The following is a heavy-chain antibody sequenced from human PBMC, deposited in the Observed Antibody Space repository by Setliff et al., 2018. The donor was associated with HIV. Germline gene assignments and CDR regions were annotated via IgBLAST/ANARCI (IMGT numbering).Heavy chain of an antibody. Sequence: SETLSLTCTVSGGSISSSNNYWGWIRQPPGKGLEWIGSIYYSGSTYYNPSLRSRLTISLDSPTNQFSVTLSSVTAADTAMYYCARYTVGSMVDYWGPGTLVTVSS. CDR2: IYYSGST. J-gene: IGHJ4*02. CDR3: ARYTVGSMVDY. D-gene: IGHD5-12*01. V-gene: IGHV4-39*01. CDR1: GGSISSSNNY.